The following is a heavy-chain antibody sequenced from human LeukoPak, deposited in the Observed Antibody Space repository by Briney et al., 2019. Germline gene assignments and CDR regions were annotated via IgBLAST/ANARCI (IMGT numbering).Heavy chain of an antibody. CDR3: AKSTPMAYYFDY. Sequence: GGSLRLSCAASGFTFSSYAMSWVRQAPGKGLEWVSAISGSSGSTYYADSVKGRFTISRDNSRNTLYLQMNSLRADDTAVYYCAKSTPMAYYFDYWGQGTLVTVSS. J-gene: IGHJ4*02. V-gene: IGHV3-23*01. CDR1: GFTFSSYA. CDR2: ISGSSGST. D-gene: IGHD5-24*01.